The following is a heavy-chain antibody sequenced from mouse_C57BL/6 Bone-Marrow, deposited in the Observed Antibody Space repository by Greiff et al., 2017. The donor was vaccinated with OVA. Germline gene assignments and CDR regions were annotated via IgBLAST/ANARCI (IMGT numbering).Heavy chain of an antibody. CDR2: INPNSGST. J-gene: IGHJ3*01. V-gene: IGHV1-64*01. Sequence: VQLQQPGAELVKPGASVKLSCKASGYTFTNYWMNWVKQRPGQGLEWIGMINPNSGSTSYNEKFKSKATLTVDKSSSTAYMQLSSLTSEDSAVDYYARREWLLHAFAYWGQGTLVTVSA. CDR3: ARREWLLHAFAY. CDR1: GYTFTNYW. D-gene: IGHD2-3*01.